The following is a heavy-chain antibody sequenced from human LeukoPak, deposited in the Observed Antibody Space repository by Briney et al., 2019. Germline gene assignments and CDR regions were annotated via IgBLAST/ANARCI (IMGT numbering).Heavy chain of an antibody. Sequence: SVKVSCKSSRNTFNGNYMHWVRQTPGQGLEWMGWINPDSGGTNYAQKFQDRVTMTRDTSIGTIYMSLRRLSSDDTAIYYCAGGSGYYYFDNWGQGTLLTV. CDR2: INPDSGGT. J-gene: IGHJ4*02. CDR1: RNTFNGNY. V-gene: IGHV1-2*02. D-gene: IGHD6-25*01. CDR3: AGGSGYYYFDN.